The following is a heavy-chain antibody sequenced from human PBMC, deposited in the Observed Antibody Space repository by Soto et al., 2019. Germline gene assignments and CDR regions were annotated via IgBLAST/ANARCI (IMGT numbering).Heavy chain of an antibody. CDR2: LTADSDDT. CDR3: AKGLDRASLDF. J-gene: IGHJ4*02. D-gene: IGHD1-1*01. V-gene: IGHV3-23*01. CDR1: GFTFSTHT. Sequence: EVQLLESGGTSVQPGGSLRLSCVASGFTFSTHTMNWVRQAPGKGLEWVSRLTADSDDTSYADSIKGRFTISRDNSKNTLYLQMNSLRAEDTAIHYCAKGLDRASLDFWGQGALVTVSS.